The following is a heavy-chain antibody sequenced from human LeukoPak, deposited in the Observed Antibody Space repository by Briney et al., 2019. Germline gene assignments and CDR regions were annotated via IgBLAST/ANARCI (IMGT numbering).Heavy chain of an antibody. D-gene: IGHD6-6*01. Sequence: PSETLSLTCTVSGGSISSSSYYWGWIRQPPGKGLEWIGSIYYSGSTYYNPSLKSRVTISVDTSKNQFSLKLSSVTAADTAVYYCARGRIAARRDAFDIWGQGTMVTVSS. CDR2: IYYSGST. J-gene: IGHJ3*02. V-gene: IGHV4-39*07. CDR1: GGSISSSSYY. CDR3: ARGRIAARRDAFDI.